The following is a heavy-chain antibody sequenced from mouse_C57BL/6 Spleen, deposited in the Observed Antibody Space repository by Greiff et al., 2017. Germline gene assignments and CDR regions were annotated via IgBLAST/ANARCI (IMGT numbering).Heavy chain of an antibody. D-gene: IGHD4-1*01. J-gene: IGHJ3*01. Sequence: VQLQQPGAELVRPGSSVKLSCKASGYTFTSYWMDWVKQRPGQGLEWIGNIYPSDSETHYNQKFKDKAPLTVDKSSSTAYMQLSSLTSEDSAVYYCAKLGPFAYWGQGTLVTVSA. V-gene: IGHV1-61*01. CDR3: AKLGPFAY. CDR2: IYPSDSET. CDR1: GYTFTSYW.